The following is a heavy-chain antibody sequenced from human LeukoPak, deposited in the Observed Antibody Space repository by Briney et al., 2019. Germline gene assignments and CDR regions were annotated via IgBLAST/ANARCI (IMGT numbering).Heavy chain of an antibody. D-gene: IGHD6-13*01. Sequence: GSSVKVSCKASGGTFSSYAISWVRQAPGQGLEWMGRIIPILGIANYAQKFQGRVTITADKSTSTAYMELSSLRSEDTAVYYCATGIAAAGTVLLRYWGQGTLVTVSS. CDR1: GGTFSSYA. V-gene: IGHV1-69*04. CDR3: ATGIAAAGTVLLRY. J-gene: IGHJ4*02. CDR2: IIPILGIA.